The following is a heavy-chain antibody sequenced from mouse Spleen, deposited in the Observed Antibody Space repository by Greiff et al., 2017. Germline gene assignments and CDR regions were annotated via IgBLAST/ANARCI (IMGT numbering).Heavy chain of an antibody. J-gene: IGHJ2*01. V-gene: IGHV1-52*01. Sequence: VQLQQPGAELVRPGSSVKLSCKASGYTFTSYWMHWVKQRPIQGLEWIGNIDPSDSETHYNQKFKDKATLTVDKSSSTAYMQLSSLTSEDSAVYYCARITGTLGNYWGQGTTLTVSS. CDR2: IDPSDSET. CDR1: GYTFTSYW. D-gene: IGHD4-1*01. CDR3: ARITGTLGNY.